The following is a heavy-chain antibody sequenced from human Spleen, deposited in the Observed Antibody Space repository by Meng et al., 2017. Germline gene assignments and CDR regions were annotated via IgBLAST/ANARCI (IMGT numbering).Heavy chain of an antibody. CDR3: AKGITMIVVVPDY. CDR2: IYSGGST. V-gene: IGHV3-53*01. CDR1: GFTVSSNY. Sequence: GGSLRLSCAASGFTVSSNYMSWVRQAPGKGLEWVSVIYSGGSTYYADSVKGRFTISRHNSKNTLYLQMNSLRAEDTAVYYCAKGITMIVVVPDYWGQGTLVTVSS. D-gene: IGHD3-22*01. J-gene: IGHJ4*02.